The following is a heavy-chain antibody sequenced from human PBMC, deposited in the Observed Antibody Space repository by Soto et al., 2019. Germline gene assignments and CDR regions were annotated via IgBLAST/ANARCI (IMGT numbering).Heavy chain of an antibody. V-gene: IGHV4-30-2*01. CDR1: GGSISSGGYS. J-gene: IGHJ4*02. D-gene: IGHD1-26*01. Sequence: PSETLSLTCAVSGGSISSGGYSWSWIRQPPGKGLEWIGYIYHSGSTYYNPSLKSRVTISVDRSKNQFSLKLSSVTAADTAVYYFARGSNSGYIDYWGQGTLVTVSS. CDR3: ARGSNSGYIDY. CDR2: IYHSGST.